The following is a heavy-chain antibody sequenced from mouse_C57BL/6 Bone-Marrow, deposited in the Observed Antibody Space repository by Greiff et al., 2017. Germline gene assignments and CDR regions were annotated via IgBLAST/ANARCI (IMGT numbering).Heavy chain of an antibody. V-gene: IGHV1-50*01. CDR2: IDPSDSYT. CDR1: GYTFTSYW. D-gene: IGHD1-1*01. J-gene: IGHJ2*01. CDR3: AREGTWTTVVFDY. Sequence: VQLQQPGAELVRPGSSVKLSCKASGYTFTSYWMQWVKQRPGQGLEWIGEIDPSDSYTNSNQKFKGKATLTVDTSSSTAYMQLSSLTSEYSAVYYCAREGTWTTVVFDYWGQGTTLTVSS.